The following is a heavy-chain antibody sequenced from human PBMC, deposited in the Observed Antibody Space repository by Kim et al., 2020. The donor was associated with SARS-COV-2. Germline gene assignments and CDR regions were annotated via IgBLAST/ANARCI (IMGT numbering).Heavy chain of an antibody. CDR1: GFTFDDYA. D-gene: IGHD3-9*01. Sequence: GGSLRLSCAASGFTFDDYAMHWVRQAPGKGLEWVSGISWNSGSIGYADSVKGRFTISRDNAKNSLYLQMNSLRAEDTALYYCAKGYFDGDEQGDGLDYWGQGTLVTVSS. V-gene: IGHV3-9*01. CDR3: AKGYFDGDEQGDGLDY. J-gene: IGHJ4*02. CDR2: ISWNSGSI.